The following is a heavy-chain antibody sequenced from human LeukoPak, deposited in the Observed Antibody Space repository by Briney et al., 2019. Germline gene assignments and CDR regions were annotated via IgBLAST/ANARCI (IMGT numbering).Heavy chain of an antibody. CDR1: GGSISSGSYY. Sequence: SQTLSLTCTVSGGSISSGSYYWSWIRQPAGKGLEWIGRIYTSGSTNYNPSLKSRVTISVDTSKNQFSLKLSSVTAADTAVYYCARVGYYDSSGYRGYYYYYYMDAWGKGTTVTVSS. V-gene: IGHV4-61*02. J-gene: IGHJ6*03. CDR3: ARVGYYDSSGYRGYYYYYYMDA. D-gene: IGHD3-22*01. CDR2: IYTSGST.